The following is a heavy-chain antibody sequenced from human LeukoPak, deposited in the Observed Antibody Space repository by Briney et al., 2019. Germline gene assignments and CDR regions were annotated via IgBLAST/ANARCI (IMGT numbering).Heavy chain of an antibody. CDR3: ARGGTYDFWSGFHLDY. CDR2: IYYSGST. Sequence: SETLSLTCTVSGGSISSYYWSWIRPPPGKGLEWIGYIYYSGSTNYNPSLKSRVTISVDTSKNQFSLKLSSVTAADTAVYYCARGGTYDFWSGFHLDYWGQGTLVTVSS. D-gene: IGHD3-3*01. J-gene: IGHJ4*02. CDR1: GGSISSYY. V-gene: IGHV4-59*01.